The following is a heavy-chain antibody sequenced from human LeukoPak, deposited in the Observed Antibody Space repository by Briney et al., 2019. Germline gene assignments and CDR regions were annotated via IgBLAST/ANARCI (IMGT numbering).Heavy chain of an antibody. CDR1: GDSISKSRHF. J-gene: IGHJ4*02. Sequence: SETLSLTCNVSGDSISKSRHFWAWIRQSPGRGLEWIGYIYNSGSTYYNPSLKSRVTISVDTSKNQFSLSLGPVTAADTAVYFCARSAEAEYYYDSSGLWEYWGQGTLVTVSS. V-gene: IGHV4-39*07. CDR2: IYNSGST. D-gene: IGHD3-22*01. CDR3: ARSAEAEYYYDSSGLWEY.